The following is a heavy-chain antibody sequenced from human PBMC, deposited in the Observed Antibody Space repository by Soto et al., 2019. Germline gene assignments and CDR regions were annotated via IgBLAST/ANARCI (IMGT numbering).Heavy chain of an antibody. CDR2: ISYDGSNK. V-gene: IGHV3-30*18. Sequence: GGSLRLSCAASGFTFSSYGMHWVRQAPGKGLEWVAVISYDGSNKYYADSVKGRFTISRDNSKNTLYLQMNSLRAEDTAVYYCANSYYDFWSGYFRRTTAIAPPYYYYGMDVWGQGTTVTVSS. CDR3: ANSYYDFWSGYFRRTTAIAPPYYYYGMDV. CDR1: GFTFSSYG. D-gene: IGHD3-3*01. J-gene: IGHJ6*02.